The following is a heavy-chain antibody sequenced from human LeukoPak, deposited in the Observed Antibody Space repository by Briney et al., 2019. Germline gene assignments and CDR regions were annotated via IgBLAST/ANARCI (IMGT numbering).Heavy chain of an antibody. J-gene: IGHJ3*01. CDR3: ARHPPPGGVAPGVAFHL. D-gene: IGHD3-16*01. CDR1: GGSISGSY. V-gene: IGHV4-59*08. Sequence: LETLSFTCTVSGGSISGSYWSWIRQPPGEGLEWIAYFYYGGNSNYNPSLKSRVTISVDSSKNQFSLKLNSVTAADTAVYYCARHPPPGGVAPGVAFHLWGEGTLVTVSS. CDR2: FYYGGNS.